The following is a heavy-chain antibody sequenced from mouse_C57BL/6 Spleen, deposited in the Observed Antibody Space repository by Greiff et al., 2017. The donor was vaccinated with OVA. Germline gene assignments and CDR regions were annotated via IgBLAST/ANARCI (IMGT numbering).Heavy chain of an antibody. CDR3: TRAPYGSSLYWYFDV. CDR1: GFTFSSYA. Sequence: EVQRVESGEGLVKPGGSLKLSCAASGFTFSSYAMSWVRQTPEKRLEWVAYISSGGDYIYYADTVKGRFTISRDNARNTLYLQMSSLKSEDTAMYYCTRAPYGSSLYWYFDVWGTGTTVTVSS. CDR2: ISSGGDYI. D-gene: IGHD1-1*01. V-gene: IGHV5-9-1*02. J-gene: IGHJ1*03.